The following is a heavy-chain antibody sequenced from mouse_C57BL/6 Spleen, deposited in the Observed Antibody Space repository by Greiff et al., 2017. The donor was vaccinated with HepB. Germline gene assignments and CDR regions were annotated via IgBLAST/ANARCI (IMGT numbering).Heavy chain of an antibody. V-gene: IGHV5-17*01. CDR2: ISSGSSTI. CDR1: GFTFSDYG. Sequence: EVKVVESGGGLVKPGGSLKLSCAASGFTFSDYGMHWVRQAPEKGLEWVAYISSGSSTIYYADTVKGRFTISRDNAKNTLFLQMTSLRSEDTAMYYCARDYYGSRDGYFDVWGTGTTVTVSS. D-gene: IGHD1-1*01. J-gene: IGHJ1*03. CDR3: ARDYYGSRDGYFDV.